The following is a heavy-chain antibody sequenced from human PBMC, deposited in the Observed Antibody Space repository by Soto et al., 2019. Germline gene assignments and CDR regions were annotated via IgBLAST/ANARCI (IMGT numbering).Heavy chain of an antibody. Sequence: VAGGNSRDGCCWGWIQQPPGKGLEWIGSIYHSGTTYYNPSLKSRVTISLDTSKNQFSLKLSSVTAADTAVYYCARSLLASSGDAGSWGQRT. CDR3: ARSLLASSGDAGS. J-gene: IGHJ5*02. V-gene: IGHV4-38-2*01. CDR2: IYHSGTT. D-gene: IGHD6-25*01. CDR1: GGNSRDGCC.